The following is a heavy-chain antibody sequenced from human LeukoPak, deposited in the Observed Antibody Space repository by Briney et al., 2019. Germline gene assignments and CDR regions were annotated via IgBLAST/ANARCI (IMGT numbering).Heavy chain of an antibody. V-gene: IGHV3-11*06. CDR1: GFTFSDYY. Sequence: GGSLRLACAASGFTFSDYYMSWIRQAPGKGLEWVSYISSSSYTNYADSVKGRFTISRDNAKNSLYLQMNSLRAEDTAVYYCARTYYYDSSGYSNDYWGQGTLVTVSS. D-gene: IGHD3-22*01. CDR2: ISSSSYT. CDR3: ARTYYYDSSGYSNDY. J-gene: IGHJ4*02.